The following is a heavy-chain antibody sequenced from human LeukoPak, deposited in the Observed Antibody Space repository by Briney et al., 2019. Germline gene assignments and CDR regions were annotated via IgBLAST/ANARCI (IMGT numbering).Heavy chain of an antibody. J-gene: IGHJ5*02. CDR2: IIPIFGTA. D-gene: IGHD2-2*01. CDR1: GGTFSSYA. V-gene: IGHV1-69*13. CDR3: ARDTRHRYCSSASCYRGWFDP. Sequence: VASVKVSCKASGGTFSSYAISWVRQAPGQGLEWMGGIIPIFGTAIYAQKFQGRVTITADESTSTAYMELSSLRSEDTAVYYCARDTRHRYCSSASCYRGWFDPWGQGTLVTVSS.